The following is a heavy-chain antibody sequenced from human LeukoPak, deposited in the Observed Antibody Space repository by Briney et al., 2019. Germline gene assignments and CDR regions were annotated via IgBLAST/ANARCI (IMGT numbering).Heavy chain of an antibody. CDR1: GYTFTSYY. CDR3: ARSGFPGIAVAGSSGAFDI. Sequence: ASVKVSCKASGYTFTSYYMHWVRQAPGQGLEWMGIINPSGGSTSYAQKFQGRVTMTRDTSTGTVYMELSSLRSEDTAVYYCARSGFPGIAVAGSSGAFDIWGQGTMVTVSS. V-gene: IGHV1-46*01. CDR2: INPSGGST. D-gene: IGHD6-19*01. J-gene: IGHJ3*02.